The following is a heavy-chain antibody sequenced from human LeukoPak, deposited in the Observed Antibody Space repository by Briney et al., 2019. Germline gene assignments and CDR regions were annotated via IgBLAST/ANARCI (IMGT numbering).Heavy chain of an antibody. CDR2: IDDDGSAT. J-gene: IGHJ4*02. CDR3: IRSGGWPGF. D-gene: IGHD6-19*01. Sequence: PGGSLRLSCEASGFIVSSYWMHWVRQAPGKGLVWFSRIDDDGSATAYADSVKGRFIISRDDAKNTAYLQMNSLRAEDTAMYYCIRSGGWPGFWGQGTLVTVSS. V-gene: IGHV3-74*01. CDR1: GFIVSSYW.